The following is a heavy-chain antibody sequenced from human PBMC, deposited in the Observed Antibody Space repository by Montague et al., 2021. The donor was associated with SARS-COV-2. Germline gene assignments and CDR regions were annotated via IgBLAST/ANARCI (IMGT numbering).Heavy chain of an antibody. J-gene: IGHJ3*02. V-gene: IGHV3-48*03. CDR3: ARESRITMLVVVITSAFDI. Sequence: SLSLSCSASGFTFSSYEMNWVRQAPGKGLEWVSYISSSGGTTFYADSVRGRFTISRDNAKNSLYLQMNSLRAEDTAVYYCARESRITMLVVVITSAFDIWGQGTMVTVSS. D-gene: IGHD3-22*01. CDR1: GFTFSSYE. CDR2: ISSSGGTT.